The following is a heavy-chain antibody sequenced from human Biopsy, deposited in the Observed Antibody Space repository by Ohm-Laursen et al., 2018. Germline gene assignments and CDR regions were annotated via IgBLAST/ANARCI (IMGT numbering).Heavy chain of an antibody. J-gene: IGHJ4*02. CDR2: ISGSGGNT. D-gene: IGHD2-2*02. Sequence: WVRQAPGKGLEWVSTISGSGGNTYYADSVRGRFTVSRDGSKSTLYLQMSSLSAEDTAFYYCAKGGYCTTSSCYMDLDYWGQGTLVTVSS. V-gene: IGHV3-23*01. CDR3: AKGGYCTTSSCYMDLDY.